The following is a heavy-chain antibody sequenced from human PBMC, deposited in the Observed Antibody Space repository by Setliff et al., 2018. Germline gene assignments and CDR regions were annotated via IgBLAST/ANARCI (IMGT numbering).Heavy chain of an antibody. CDR3: ARRVGSVGIQLPDY. CDR1: GYTFTSYD. CDR2: MNPNSGNT. Sequence: GASVKVSCKASGYTFTSYDINWVRQATGQGLEGMGWMNPNSGNTGYAQKFQGRVTMTRNTSISTAYLQLSSLRAEDTAVYYCARRVGSVGIQLPDYWGQGTLVTVSS. J-gene: IGHJ4*02. D-gene: IGHD5-18*01. V-gene: IGHV1-8*02.